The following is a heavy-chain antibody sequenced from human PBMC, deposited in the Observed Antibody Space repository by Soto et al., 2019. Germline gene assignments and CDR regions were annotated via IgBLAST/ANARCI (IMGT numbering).Heavy chain of an antibody. V-gene: IGHV1-69*06. CDR1: GDTFTKYA. Sequence: QLQLVQSGAEVKKPGSSVRVSCKASGDTFTKYAISWLRQAPGQGLEWMGGIVPVFGTVNHAQRFKGRVTITADNSTSTSYVELARLTAEDTAVYYCAGVTSGSTWYYFDYWGQGTLVTVSS. CDR2: IVPVFGTV. J-gene: IGHJ4*02. CDR3: AGVTSGSTWYYFDY. D-gene: IGHD3-10*01.